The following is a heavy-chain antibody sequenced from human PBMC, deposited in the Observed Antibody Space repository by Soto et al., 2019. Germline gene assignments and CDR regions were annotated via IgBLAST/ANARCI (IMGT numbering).Heavy chain of an antibody. CDR2: FSSDGSKQ. CDR3: AKDGVGGAGQLWLVRFPDY. Sequence: QVQLVDSGGGVVQPGGSLRLSCAASGFTFSTYGMHWVRQAPGKGREWGAVFSSDGSKQYYTDSVKGRFTISRDNSKNTLYLQMNSLRAEDTAIYYCAKDGVGGAGQLWLVRFPDYWGQGTQVTVSS. J-gene: IGHJ4*02. V-gene: IGHV3-30*18. D-gene: IGHD6-19*01. CDR1: GFTFSTYG.